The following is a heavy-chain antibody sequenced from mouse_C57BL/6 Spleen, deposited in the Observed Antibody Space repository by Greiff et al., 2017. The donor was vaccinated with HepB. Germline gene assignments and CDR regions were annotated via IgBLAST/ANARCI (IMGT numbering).Heavy chain of an antibody. CDR1: GFTFSDYG. V-gene: IGHV5-17*01. Sequence: DVMLVESGGGLVKPGGSLKLSCAASGFTFSDYGMHWVRQAPEKGLEWVAYISSGSSTINYADTVKGRFTISRDNAKNTLFLQMTSLRSEDTAMYYCARGSYCSNPWFAYWGQGTLVTVSA. D-gene: IGHD2-5*01. CDR3: ARGSYCSNPWFAY. CDR2: ISSGSSTI. J-gene: IGHJ3*01.